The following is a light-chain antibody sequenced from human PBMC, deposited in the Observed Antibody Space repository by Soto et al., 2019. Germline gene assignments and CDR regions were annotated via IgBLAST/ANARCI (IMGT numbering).Light chain of an antibody. Sequence: EIVLTHFPGTLSLSPGERATLSCRASQSVSNNYLAWYQQKPGQAPRLVIFGASNRATGIPDRFSASGSGREFTLTICRLEPEDVVVYYCQQYATSPRTFGHGTKVEI. V-gene: IGKV3-20*01. J-gene: IGKJ1*01. CDR3: QQYATSPRT. CDR1: QSVSNNY. CDR2: GAS.